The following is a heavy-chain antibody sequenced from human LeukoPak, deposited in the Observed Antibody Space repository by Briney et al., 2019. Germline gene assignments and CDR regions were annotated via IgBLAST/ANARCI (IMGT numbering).Heavy chain of an antibody. Sequence: GASVKVSCKASGYTFTNYGISWVRQAPGQGLEWMGRIIPIFGTANYAQKFQGRVTITTDESTSTAYMELSSLRSEDTAVYYCARSSVVPAAIHNWFDPWGQGTLVTVSS. D-gene: IGHD2-2*01. J-gene: IGHJ5*02. CDR1: GYTFTNYG. CDR2: IIPIFGTA. V-gene: IGHV1-69*05. CDR3: ARSSVVPAAIHNWFDP.